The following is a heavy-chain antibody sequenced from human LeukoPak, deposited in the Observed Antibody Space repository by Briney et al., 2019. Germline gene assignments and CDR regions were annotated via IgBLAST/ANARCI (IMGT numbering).Heavy chain of an antibody. J-gene: IGHJ4*02. CDR3: ARAFLVRGVVIDY. Sequence: GGSLRLSCAASGFTFSSYSMNWVRQAPGKGLEWISYISSSGGNIHYADSLKGRFTISRDNAKNSLYLQMNSLRAEDTAVYYCARAFLVRGVVIDYWGQGTLVTVSS. D-gene: IGHD3-10*01. V-gene: IGHV3-48*04. CDR2: ISSSGGNI. CDR1: GFTFSSYS.